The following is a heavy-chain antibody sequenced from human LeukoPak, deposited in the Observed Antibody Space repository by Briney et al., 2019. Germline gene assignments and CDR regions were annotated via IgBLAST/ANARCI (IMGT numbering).Heavy chain of an antibody. J-gene: IGHJ4*02. Sequence: PGRSLRLSCAASGFTFSSYGLHWVRQAPGKGLEWVSAISGSGGSTYYADSVKGRFTISRDNSKNTLYLQMNSLRAEDTAVYYCAKGRSILRYFDYWGQGTLVTVSS. CDR2: ISGSGGST. V-gene: IGHV3-23*01. CDR3: AKGRSILRYFDY. D-gene: IGHD3-9*01. CDR1: GFTFSSYG.